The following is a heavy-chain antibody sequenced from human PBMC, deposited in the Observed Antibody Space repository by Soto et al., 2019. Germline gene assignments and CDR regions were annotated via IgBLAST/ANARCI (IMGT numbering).Heavy chain of an antibody. CDR2: ISSSGSTI. D-gene: IGHD7-27*01. CDR3: ARGATGDPGAFDN. Sequence: GGSLRLSCAASGFTFSSYEMNWVRQAPGKGLEWVSYISSSGSTIYYADSVKGRFTISRDNAKNSLYLQMNSLRAEDTAVYDCARGATGDPGAFDNWGQGTMVTVSS. CDR1: GFTFSSYE. J-gene: IGHJ3*02. V-gene: IGHV3-48*03.